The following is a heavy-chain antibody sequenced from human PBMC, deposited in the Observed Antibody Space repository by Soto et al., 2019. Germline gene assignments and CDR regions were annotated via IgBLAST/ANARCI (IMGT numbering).Heavy chain of an antibody. CDR3: ARATGVDYYDSSGSRYYYYYGMDV. D-gene: IGHD3-22*01. CDR2: IYYSGST. Sequence: SETLSLTCTASDGSISSYYWCWIRQPPGKGLEWIGYIYYSGSTNYNPSLKSRVTISVDTSKNQFSLKLSAVTAADTAVYYCARATGVDYYDSSGSRYYYYYGMDVWGQGTTVTVSS. CDR1: DGSISSYY. J-gene: IGHJ6*02. V-gene: IGHV4-59*01.